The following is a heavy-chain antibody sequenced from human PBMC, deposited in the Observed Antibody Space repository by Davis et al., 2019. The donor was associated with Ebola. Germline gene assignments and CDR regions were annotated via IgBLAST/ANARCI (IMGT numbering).Heavy chain of an antibody. V-gene: IGHV3-30*03. CDR1: GFSFS. CDR3: ARDGWRSSPEDLFFSYYYAMDV. D-gene: IGHD1-26*01. Sequence: GESLKISCAASGFSFSMNWVRQAPGKGLEWVAHISFDGDDGDYIDAVKGRFTISRDNSKNTVYLQMNSLRVEDTAVYYCARDGWRSSPEDLFFSYYYAMDVWGQGTTVIVSS. J-gene: IGHJ6*02. CDR2: ISFDGDDG.